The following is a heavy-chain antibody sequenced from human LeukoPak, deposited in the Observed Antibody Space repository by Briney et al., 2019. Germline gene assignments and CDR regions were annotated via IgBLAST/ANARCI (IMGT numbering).Heavy chain of an antibody. V-gene: IGHV7-4-1*02. D-gene: IGHD3-22*01. CDR2: INTNTGNP. J-gene: IGHJ5*02. CDR3: ARADSGGDGSGYKWFDP. Sequence: ASVKVSCKASGYTFTSYAMNWVRQAPGQGLEWMGWINTNTGNPTYAQGFTGRFVFSLDTSVSTAYLQISSLKAEDTAVYYCARADSGGDGSGYKWFDPWGQGTLVTVSS. CDR1: GYTFTSYA.